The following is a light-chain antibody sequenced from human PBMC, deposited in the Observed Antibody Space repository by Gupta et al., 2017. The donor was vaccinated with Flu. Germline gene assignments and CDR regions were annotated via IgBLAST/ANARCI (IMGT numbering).Light chain of an antibody. J-gene: IGKJ1*01. CDR2: GAS. Sequence: ETVMTQSPATLSVSPGERATLSCRASQSVSSNLGWYQQKPGQAPRLLIYGASTRATGIPARFSGSGSETEFTLTISSLQYEDFAVYYCQQYNNWETFGQGTKVEIK. CDR3: QQYNNWET. CDR1: QSVSSN. V-gene: IGKV3-15*01.